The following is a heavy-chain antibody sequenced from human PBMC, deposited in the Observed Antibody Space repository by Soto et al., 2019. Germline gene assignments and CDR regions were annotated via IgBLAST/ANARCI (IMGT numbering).Heavy chain of an antibody. V-gene: IGHV4-30-2*01. D-gene: IGHD2-21*01. Sequence: ASETLSLTCAVSGGSISSGGYSWSWIRQPPGKGLEWIGYIYHSGNIYYNPSLKSRVTISVDRSKNQFSLKLSSVTAADTAVYYCARIPSPWGQGTLVTVS. CDR1: GGSISSGGYS. CDR2: IYHSGNI. CDR3: ARIPSP. J-gene: IGHJ5*02.